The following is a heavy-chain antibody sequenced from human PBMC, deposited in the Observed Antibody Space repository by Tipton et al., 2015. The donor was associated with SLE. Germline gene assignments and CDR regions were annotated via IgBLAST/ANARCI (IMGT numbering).Heavy chain of an antibody. CDR2: IWYDGSNK. J-gene: IGHJ3*02. Sequence: SLRLSCAASGFTFSSYGMHWVRQAPGKGLEWVAVIWYDGSNKYYADSVKGRFTISRDNSKNTLYPQMNSLRAEDTAVYYCARERYSGYDHDAFDIWGQGTMVTVSS. CDR1: GFTFSSYG. V-gene: IGHV3-33*01. D-gene: IGHD5-12*01. CDR3: ARERYSGYDHDAFDI.